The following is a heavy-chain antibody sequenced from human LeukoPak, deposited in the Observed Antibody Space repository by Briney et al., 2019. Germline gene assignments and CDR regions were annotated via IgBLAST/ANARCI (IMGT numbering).Heavy chain of an antibody. Sequence: AASVKVSCKASGYTFTSYGISWVRQAPGQGLEWMGWVSGYNVNTNYAQKLQGRVTMTTDTITSTAHMELRSLRSDDTAVYYCAREGYCSGGTCYSGSIDYWGQGTLVTVSS. D-gene: IGHD2-15*01. CDR3: AREGYCSGGTCYSGSIDY. V-gene: IGHV1-18*01. J-gene: IGHJ4*02. CDR1: GYTFTSYG. CDR2: VSGYNVNT.